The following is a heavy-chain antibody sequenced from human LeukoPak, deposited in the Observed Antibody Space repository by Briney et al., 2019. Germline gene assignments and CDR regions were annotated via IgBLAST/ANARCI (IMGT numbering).Heavy chain of an antibody. CDR2: ISGSGYNS. CDR3: AKWMVRRDFWSGAFDI. J-gene: IGHJ3*02. D-gene: IGHD3-3*01. CDR1: GFTFSSYA. V-gene: IGHV3-23*01. Sequence: GGSLRLSCAASGFTFSSYAMTWVRQAPGKGLEWVSAISGSGYNSYYADSVKGRFTISRDNSKNTLFLQMNSLRGEDTAIYYCAKWMVRRDFWSGAFDIWGQGTMVTVSS.